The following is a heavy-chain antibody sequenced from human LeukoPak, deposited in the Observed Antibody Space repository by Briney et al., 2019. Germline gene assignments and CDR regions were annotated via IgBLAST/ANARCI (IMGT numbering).Heavy chain of an antibody. V-gene: IGHV3-74*01. CDR1: GFTFSSHW. CDR2: INSDGSRT. J-gene: IGHJ3*02. CDR3: XXDRRTIFGVVIGSGAFDI. D-gene: IGHD3-3*01. Sequence: GGSLRLSCAASGFTFSSHWMHWVRQAPGKGLVWVSRINSDGSRTSYADSVKGRSTISRDNAKNMLYLQMNNLRAEDTAVYYCXXDRRTIFGVVIGSGAFDIWGQGTMVTVSS.